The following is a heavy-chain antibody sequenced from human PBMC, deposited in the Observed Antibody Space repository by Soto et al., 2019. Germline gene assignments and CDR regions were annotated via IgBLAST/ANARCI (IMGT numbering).Heavy chain of an antibody. D-gene: IGHD3-10*01. Sequence: QVQLQESGPGLVKPSETLSLMCTVSGGYISSNYWSWIRQLPGKGLEYIGYIYYSGSTNYNPSLKSRVTISVDTSKNQFSLKLSSETAADTAVYYCAKGGGSPDYWGQGTLVTVSS. V-gene: IGHV4-59*01. CDR1: GGYISSNY. J-gene: IGHJ4*02. CDR3: AKGGGSPDY. CDR2: IYYSGST.